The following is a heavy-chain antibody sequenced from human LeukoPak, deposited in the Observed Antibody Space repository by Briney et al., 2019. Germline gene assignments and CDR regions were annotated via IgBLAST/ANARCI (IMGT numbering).Heavy chain of an antibody. CDR1: GGSISSSSYY. CDR2: IYYSGST. D-gene: IGHD6-6*01. CDR3: ARRGSSSSRYYYYYTDV. J-gene: IGHJ6*03. Sequence: SETLSLTCTVSGGSISSSSYYWGWIRQPPGKGLEWIGSIYYSGSTYYNPSLKSRVTISVDTSKDQFSLKLSSVTAADTAVYYCARRGSSSSRYYYYYTDVWGKGTTVTVSS. V-gene: IGHV4-39*01.